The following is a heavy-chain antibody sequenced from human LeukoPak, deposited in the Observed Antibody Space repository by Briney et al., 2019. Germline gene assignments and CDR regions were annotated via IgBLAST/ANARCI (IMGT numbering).Heavy chain of an antibody. J-gene: IGHJ3*02. CDR1: GGSISSSSYY. Sequence: SETLSLTCTVSGGSISSSSYYWGWIRQPPGKGLEWIGSIYYSGSTYYNPSLKSRVTISVDTSKNQFPLKLSSVTAADTAVYYCARQSPSDAFDIWGQGTMVTVSS. V-gene: IGHV4-39*01. D-gene: IGHD2-2*01. CDR3: ARQSPSDAFDI. CDR2: IYYSGST.